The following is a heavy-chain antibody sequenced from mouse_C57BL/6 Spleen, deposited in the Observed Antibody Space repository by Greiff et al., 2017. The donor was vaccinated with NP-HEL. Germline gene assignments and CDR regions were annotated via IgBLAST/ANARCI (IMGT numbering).Heavy chain of an antibody. CDR2: IYPGSGST. V-gene: IGHV1-55*01. Sequence: QVQLQQPGAELVKPGASVKMSCKASGYTFTSYWITWVKQRPGQGLEWIGDIYPGSGSTNYNEKFKSKATLTVDTSSSTAYMQLSSLTSEDSAVYYCARKTTVVGYAMDYWGQGTSVTVSS. CDR3: ARKTTVVGYAMDY. J-gene: IGHJ4*01. CDR1: GYTFTSYW. D-gene: IGHD1-1*01.